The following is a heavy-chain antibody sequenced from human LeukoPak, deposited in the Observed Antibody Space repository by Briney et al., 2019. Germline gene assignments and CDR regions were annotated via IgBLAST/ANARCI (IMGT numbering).Heavy chain of an antibody. V-gene: IGHV1-2*02. CDR3: ARGRRYFDWLGAFDI. D-gene: IGHD3-9*01. Sequence: ASVKVSCKASGYTFTGYYMHWVRQAPGLGLEWMGWINPNSGGTNYAQKFQGRVTMTRETSISTAYMDLTRLSSDDRAVYYCARGRRYFDWLGAFDIWGQGTMVTVSS. J-gene: IGHJ3*02. CDR2: INPNSGGT. CDR1: GYTFTGYY.